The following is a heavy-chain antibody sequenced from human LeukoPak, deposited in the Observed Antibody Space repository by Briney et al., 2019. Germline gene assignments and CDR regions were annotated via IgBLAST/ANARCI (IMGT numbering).Heavy chain of an antibody. J-gene: IGHJ3*01. CDR2: TYYMSKWYN. CDR3: ARGFALDF. CDR1: VDTVSINSAA. Sequence: SQTLSLTCDISVDTVSINSAAWNWIRQSPSRGLEWLGRTYYMSKWYNDYAVCVKSRITITPATSKNQFSLQRNSVTADDTAVYYCARGFALDFWGQGTMVTVSS. V-gene: IGHV6-1*01.